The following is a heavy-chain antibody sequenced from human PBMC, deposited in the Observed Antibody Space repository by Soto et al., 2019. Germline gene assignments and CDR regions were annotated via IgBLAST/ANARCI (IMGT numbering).Heavy chain of an antibody. Sequence: ASVKVSCKTSGYSFTDYHIHWARQTPGQGLEWLGRINPKSGGTSTAQKFQGWVTMTTDTSISTASMELTRLTSDDTAIYYCARGDSTDCSNGVCSFFYNHDMDVWGQGTTVTVSS. V-gene: IGHV1-2*04. CDR1: GYSFTDYH. CDR2: INPKSGGT. D-gene: IGHD2-8*01. CDR3: ARGDSTDCSNGVCSFFYNHDMDV. J-gene: IGHJ6*02.